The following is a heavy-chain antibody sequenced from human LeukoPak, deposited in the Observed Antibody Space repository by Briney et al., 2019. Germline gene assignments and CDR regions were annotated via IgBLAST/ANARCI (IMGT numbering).Heavy chain of an antibody. D-gene: IGHD2-15*01. J-gene: IGHJ4*02. Sequence: PGGSLRLSCAAAGFTFSSYGMHWVRQAPGKGLEWVAVIWYDGSNKYYADSVKGRFTISRDNSKNTLYLQMNRLRAEDTAVYYCARGLGGTLDYWGQGTLVTVSS. CDR3: ARGLGGTLDY. CDR1: GFTFSSYG. V-gene: IGHV3-33*01. CDR2: IWYDGSNK.